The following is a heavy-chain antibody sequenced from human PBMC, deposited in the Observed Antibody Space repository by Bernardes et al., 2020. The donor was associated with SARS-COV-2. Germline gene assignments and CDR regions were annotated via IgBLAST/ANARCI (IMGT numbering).Heavy chain of an antibody. Sequence: GGSLRLSCAASGFTFSDAWMNWVRQAPGKGLEWVGRIKSKTKGGTTDYAAPVKGRFTISRDDSKKTLYLQMNSLKNDDTAVYYCAWFYSGSWGQGTLVTVSS. CDR1: GFTFSDAW. J-gene: IGHJ4*02. D-gene: IGHD3-10*01. CDR3: AWFYSGS. CDR2: IKSKTKGGTT. V-gene: IGHV3-15*05.